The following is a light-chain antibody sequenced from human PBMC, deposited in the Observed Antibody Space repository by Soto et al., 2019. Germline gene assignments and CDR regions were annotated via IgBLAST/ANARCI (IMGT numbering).Light chain of an antibody. CDR3: SSYAGSIFYV. V-gene: IGLV2-8*01. Sequence: QSVLTQPPSASGSPGQSVTISCTGTSSDVGGYNYVSWYQQHPGKAPKLMIYEVSKRPSGVPDRFSGSKSGNTASLTVSGLQAEDEADYYCSSYAGSIFYVFGTGPRSPS. CDR2: EVS. CDR1: SSDVGGYNY. J-gene: IGLJ1*01.